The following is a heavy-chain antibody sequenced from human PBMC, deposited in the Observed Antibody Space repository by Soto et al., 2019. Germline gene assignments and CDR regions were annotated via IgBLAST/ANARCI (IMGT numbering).Heavy chain of an antibody. V-gene: IGHV1-2*04. D-gene: IGHD2-15*01. J-gene: IGHJ4*02. CDR3: ARSVVVVAATSEYYFDY. CDR1: GYTFTGYY. CDR2: INPNSGGT. Sequence: GASVKVSCKASGYTFTGYYMHWVRQAPGQGLEWMGWINPNSGGTNYAQKFQGWVTMTRDTSISTAYMELSRPRSDDTAVYYCARSVVVVAATSEYYFDYWGQGTLVTVSS.